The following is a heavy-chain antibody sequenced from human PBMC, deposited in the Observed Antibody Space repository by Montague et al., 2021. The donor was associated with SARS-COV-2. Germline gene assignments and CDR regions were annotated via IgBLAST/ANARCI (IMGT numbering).Heavy chain of an antibody. D-gene: IGHD3-16*02. J-gene: IGHJ3*02. CDR3: TRDYRSIVGDGLDI. CDR2: ISTSAYTT. V-gene: IGHV3-48*03. CDR1: GFTFRNYD. Sequence: SLRLSCAASGFTFRNYDMHWVRQAPGKGPEWISYISTSAYTTSYAGSVPGRFTISRDNGKNSLYLQMNSLRVEDTAVYYCTRDYRSIVGDGLDIWGQGTKVTVSS.